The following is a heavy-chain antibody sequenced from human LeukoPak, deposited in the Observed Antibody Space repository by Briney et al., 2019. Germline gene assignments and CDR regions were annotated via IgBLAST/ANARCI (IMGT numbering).Heavy chain of an antibody. CDR2: IYYSGST. D-gene: IGHD6-19*01. CDR3: ARRVAGRFDY. V-gene: IGHV4-59*08. J-gene: IGHJ4*02. CDR1: GGSFSGYY. Sequence: SETLSLTCAVYGGSFSGYYWSWIRQPPGKGLEWIGYIYYSGSTNYNPSLKSRVTISVDTSKNQFSLKLSSVTAADTAVYYCARRVAGRFDYWGQGTLITVSS.